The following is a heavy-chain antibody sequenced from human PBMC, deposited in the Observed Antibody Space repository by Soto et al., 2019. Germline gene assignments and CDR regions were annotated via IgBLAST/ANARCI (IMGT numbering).Heavy chain of an antibody. CDR3: ARMGARREAAAGNYYYYYGMDV. V-gene: IGHV4-34*01. D-gene: IGHD6-13*01. CDR1: GGSFSGYY. CDR2: INHSGST. Sequence: SETLSLTCAVYGGSFSGYYWSWIRQPPGKGLEWIGEINHSGSTNYNPSLKSRVTISVDTSKNQFSLKLSSVTAADTAVYYCARMGARREAAAGNYYYYYGMDVWGQGTTVTVSS. J-gene: IGHJ6*02.